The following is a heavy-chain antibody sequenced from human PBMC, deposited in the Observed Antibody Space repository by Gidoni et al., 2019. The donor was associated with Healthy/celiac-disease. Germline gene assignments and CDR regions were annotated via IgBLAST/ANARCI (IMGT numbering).Heavy chain of an antibody. Sequence: EVQLLESGGGLVQPGGFLRLSCAPSGFTFSSYAMSWVRQAPGMGLEWVSAISGSGGSTYYADSVKGRFTISRDKSKNTLYLQMNSLRAEDTAVYYCAKQAGFVVVPAAIDYWGQGTLVTVSS. CDR2: ISGSGGST. D-gene: IGHD2-2*01. CDR1: GFTFSSYA. CDR3: AKQAGFVVVPAAIDY. J-gene: IGHJ4*02. V-gene: IGHV3-23*01.